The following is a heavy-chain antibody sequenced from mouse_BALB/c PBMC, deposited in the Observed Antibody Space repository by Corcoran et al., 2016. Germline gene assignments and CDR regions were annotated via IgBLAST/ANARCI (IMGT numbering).Heavy chain of an antibody. CDR3: ARGDSSNFDY. Sequence: QIHLVQSGPELKKPGETVKISCKASGYTFTNYGMNWVKQAPGKGLKGMGWINTYTGEPTYADDFKGRFAFSLETSASTAYLQINNLKNEDMATYFCARGDSSNFDYWGQGTTLTVSS. CDR2: INTYTGEP. CDR1: GYTFTNYG. J-gene: IGHJ2*01. D-gene: IGHD3-3*01. V-gene: IGHV9-1*02.